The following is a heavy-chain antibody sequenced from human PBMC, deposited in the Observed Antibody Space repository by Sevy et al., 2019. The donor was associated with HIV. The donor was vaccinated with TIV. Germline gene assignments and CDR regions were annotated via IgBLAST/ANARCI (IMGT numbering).Heavy chain of an antibody. V-gene: IGHV4-59*01. D-gene: IGHD6-13*01. J-gene: IGHJ5*02. CDR3: ARAPYSSSWYETWFDP. CDR2: IYYSGST. CDR1: GGSISSYY. Sequence: SETLSLTCTVSGGSISSYYWSWIRQPPGKGLEWIGYIYYSGSTNYNPPLKSRVTISVDTSKNQFSLKLSSVTAADTAVYYCARAPYSSSWYETWFDPWGQGTLVTVSS.